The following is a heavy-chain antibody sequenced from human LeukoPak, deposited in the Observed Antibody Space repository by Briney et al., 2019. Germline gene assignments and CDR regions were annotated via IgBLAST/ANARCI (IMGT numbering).Heavy chain of an antibody. D-gene: IGHD1-26*01. CDR1: GGSISSGSYY. CDR2: IYTSGST. J-gene: IGHJ4*02. CDR3: AREVVGATTLDY. Sequence: PSETLSLTCTVSGGSISSGSYYWSWIRQPAGKGLEWIGRIYTSGSTNYNPSLKSRVTISVDTSKNQFSLKLSSVTAADTAVYYCAREVVGATTLDYRGQGTLVTVSS. V-gene: IGHV4-61*02.